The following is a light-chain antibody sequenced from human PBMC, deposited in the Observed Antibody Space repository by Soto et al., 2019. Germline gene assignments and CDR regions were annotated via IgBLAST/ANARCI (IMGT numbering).Light chain of an antibody. CDR2: DAS. J-gene: IGKJ1*01. CDR1: QSISSFY. Sequence: EIVLTQSPGTLSLSPGERATLSCRASQSISSFYLAWYQQTPGRAPRLLIYDASSRAAGIPDRFSGGGSGTDFTLTISRLEPEDFGVYYCQQYGGSPRTFGQGTKVEIK. CDR3: QQYGGSPRT. V-gene: IGKV3-20*01.